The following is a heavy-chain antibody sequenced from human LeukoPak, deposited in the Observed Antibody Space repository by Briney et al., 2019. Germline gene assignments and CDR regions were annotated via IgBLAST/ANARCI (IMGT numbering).Heavy chain of an antibody. CDR2: INHSGST. V-gene: IGHV4-34*01. J-gene: IGHJ5*02. CDR1: GGSFSGYY. Sequence: PSETLSLTCAVYGGSFSGYYWSWLRQPPGKGLEWIGEINHSGSTNYNPSLKSRVTISVDTSKNQFSLKLSSVTAADTAVYYCARGVRSSWYLFWFEPWGQGTLVTVSS. D-gene: IGHD6-13*01. CDR3: ARGVRSSWYLFWFEP.